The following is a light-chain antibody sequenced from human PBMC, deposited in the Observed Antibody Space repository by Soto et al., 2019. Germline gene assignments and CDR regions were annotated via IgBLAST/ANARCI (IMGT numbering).Light chain of an antibody. J-gene: IGKJ2*01. V-gene: IGKV3-15*01. CDR1: QSVSSN. CDR3: QQYKNCTPGAYT. CDR2: GAS. Sequence: EIVMTQSPATLSVSPGERATLSCRASQSVSSNLAWYQQKPGQAPRLLIYGASTRATGIPARFSGSGSGTEFTLTIRSLQSEDFAVYYCQQYKNCTPGAYTFGQGTKLEIK.